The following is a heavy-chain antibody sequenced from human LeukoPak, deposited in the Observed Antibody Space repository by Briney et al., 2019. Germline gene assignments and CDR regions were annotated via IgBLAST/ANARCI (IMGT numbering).Heavy chain of an antibody. Sequence: NPGGSLRLSCAASGFTFTNAWMSCVRQAPGKGLEWVGRIKSKADGGTTGYAAPVKGRFTISRDDSKNTVYLQMNSLKTEDTAVYYCTTAVVVTGFDYWGQGTLVTVSA. CDR2: IKSKADGGTT. J-gene: IGHJ4*02. V-gene: IGHV3-15*01. CDR1: GFTFTNAW. CDR3: TTAVVVTGFDY. D-gene: IGHD2-21*02.